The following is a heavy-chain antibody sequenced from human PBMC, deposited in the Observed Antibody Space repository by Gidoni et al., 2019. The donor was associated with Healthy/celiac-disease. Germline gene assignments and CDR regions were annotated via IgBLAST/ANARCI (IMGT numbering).Heavy chain of an antibody. J-gene: IGHJ4*02. CDR2: ISWNSGSI. CDR3: AKDHRPYCSSTSCSRPDY. CDR1: GFPYDDYA. V-gene: IGHV3-9*01. D-gene: IGHD2-2*01. Sequence: EVQLVESGGGWVQPGRSLRLSCAASGFPYDDYAMHWVRQSPGKGLEWVSGISWNSGSIGYADSVKGRFTISRDNAKNSLYLQMNSLRAEDTALYYCAKDHRPYCSSTSCSRPDYWGQGTLVTVSS.